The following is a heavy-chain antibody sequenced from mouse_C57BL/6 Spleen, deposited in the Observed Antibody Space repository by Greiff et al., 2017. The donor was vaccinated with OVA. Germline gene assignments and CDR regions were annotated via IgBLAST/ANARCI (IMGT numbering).Heavy chain of an antibody. Sequence: VKLVESGPELVKPGASVKLSCKASGYTFTSYDINWVKQRPGQGLEWIGWIYPRDGSTKYNEKFKGKATLTVYTSSSTAYMELHSLTSEDSAVYFCARSGAIYYGNYEGYAMDYWGQGTSVTVSS. J-gene: IGHJ4*01. D-gene: IGHD2-1*01. CDR3: ARSGAIYYGNYEGYAMDY. CDR1: GYTFTSYD. V-gene: IGHV1-85*01. CDR2: IYPRDGST.